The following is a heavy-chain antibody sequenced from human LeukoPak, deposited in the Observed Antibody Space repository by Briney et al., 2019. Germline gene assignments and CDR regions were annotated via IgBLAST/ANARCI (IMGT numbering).Heavy chain of an antibody. D-gene: IGHD6-19*01. CDR1: GFTFSGSA. J-gene: IGHJ6*03. V-gene: IGHV3-73*01. CDR3: TRLRDGSGWYFYYMDV. CDR2: IRSKANSYAT. Sequence: GGSLRLSCAAFGFTFSGSAMHWVRQASGKGLEWVGRIRSKANSYATAYAASVKGRFTISRDDSKNTAYLQMNSLKTEDTAVYYCTRLRDGSGWYFYYMDVWGKGTTVTVSS.